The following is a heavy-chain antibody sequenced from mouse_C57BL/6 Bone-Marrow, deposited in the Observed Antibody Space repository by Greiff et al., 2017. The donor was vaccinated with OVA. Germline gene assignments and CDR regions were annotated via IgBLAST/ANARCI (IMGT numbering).Heavy chain of an antibody. CDR1: GYSITSGYY. J-gene: IGHJ2*01. CDR2: ISYDGSN. CDR3: ARDPYYGTYFDY. Sequence: ESGPGLVKPSQSLSLTCSVTGYSITSGYYWNWIRQFPGNKLEWMGYISYDGSNNYNPSLKNRISITRDTSKNQFFLKLNSVTTEDTATYYCARDPYYGTYFDYWGQGTTLTVSS. V-gene: IGHV3-6*01. D-gene: IGHD1-1*01.